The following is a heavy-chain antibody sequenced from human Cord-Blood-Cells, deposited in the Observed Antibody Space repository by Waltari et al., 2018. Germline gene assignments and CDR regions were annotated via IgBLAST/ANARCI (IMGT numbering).Heavy chain of an antibody. CDR2: IYYSGST. Sequence: QLQLQESGPGLVKPSETLSLTCTVSGGSISSSSYYWGWIRQPPGKGLEWIGSIYYSGSTYYNPSLKSRVTISVDTSKNQFSLKLGSVTAADTAVYYCARQKTGYSSSWGGYYFDYWGQGTLVTVSS. CDR1: GGSISSSSYY. CDR3: ARQKTGYSSSWGGYYFDY. D-gene: IGHD6-13*01. V-gene: IGHV4-39*01. J-gene: IGHJ4*02.